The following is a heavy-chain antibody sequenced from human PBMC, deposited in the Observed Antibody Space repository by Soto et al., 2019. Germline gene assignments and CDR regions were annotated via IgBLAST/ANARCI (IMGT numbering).Heavy chain of an antibody. D-gene: IGHD3-22*01. CDR2: ISYDGSNK. CDR3: ARPGITMIVADYYGMDV. CDR1: GFTFSSYA. J-gene: IGHJ6*02. Sequence: GGSLRLSCAASGFTFSSYAMHWVRQAPGKGLEWVAVISYDGSNKYYADSVKGRFTISRDNSKNTLYLQMNSLRAEDTAVYYCARPGITMIVADYYGMDVWGQGTTVTVSS. V-gene: IGHV3-30-3*01.